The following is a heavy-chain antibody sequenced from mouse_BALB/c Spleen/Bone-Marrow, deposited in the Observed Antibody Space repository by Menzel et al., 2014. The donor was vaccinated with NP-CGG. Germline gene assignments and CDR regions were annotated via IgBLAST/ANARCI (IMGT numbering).Heavy chain of an antibody. Sequence: QVQLQQSGPELVKPGASVKISCKASGYSFTSYYIHWVKQRPGQGLEWIGWIFPGSGNTKYNEKFKGKATLTADTSSSTAYMRLSSLTSEDSAVYFCARRYGSSRYYFDYWGQGTTLTVSS. D-gene: IGHD1-1*01. CDR3: ARRYGSSRYYFDY. CDR2: IFPGSGNT. J-gene: IGHJ2*01. V-gene: IGHV1-66*01. CDR1: GYSFTSYY.